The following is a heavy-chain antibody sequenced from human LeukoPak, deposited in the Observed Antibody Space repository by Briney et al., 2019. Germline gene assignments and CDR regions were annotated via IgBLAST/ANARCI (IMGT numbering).Heavy chain of an antibody. V-gene: IGHV4-59*01. CDR2: IYHSGST. CDR1: GGSISTYY. J-gene: IGHJ6*02. Sequence: SETLSLTCTVSGGSISTYYWNWIRQPPGRGLEWIGYIYHSGSTNYNPSLQSRVTISVDTSKNQFSLNLNSVTAADTAVYYCARVKYSGYDEDYYYGMDVWGQGTTVTVSS. D-gene: IGHD5-12*01. CDR3: ARVKYSGYDEDYYYGMDV.